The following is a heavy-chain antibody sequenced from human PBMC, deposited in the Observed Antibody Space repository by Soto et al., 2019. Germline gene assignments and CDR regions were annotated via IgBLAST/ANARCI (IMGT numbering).Heavy chain of an antibody. CDR1: GGSVSSGSYY. CDR2: IYYSGST. CDR3: ASQQQWLDY. J-gene: IGHJ4*02. V-gene: IGHV4-61*01. D-gene: IGHD6-19*01. Sequence: SETLSLTCTVSGGSVSSGSYYWSWIRQPPGKGLEWIGYIYYSGSTNYNPSLKSRVTISVDTSKNQFSLKLSSVTPEDTAVYYCASQQQWLDYWGQGTPVTVSS.